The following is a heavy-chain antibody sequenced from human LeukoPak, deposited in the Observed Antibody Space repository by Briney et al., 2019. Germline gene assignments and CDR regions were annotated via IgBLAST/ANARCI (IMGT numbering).Heavy chain of an antibody. V-gene: IGHV4-34*01. CDR1: GFTFSAYA. J-gene: IGHJ4*02. CDR2: INHSGST. D-gene: IGHD6-13*01. Sequence: GSLRLSCAASGFTFSAYAMNWVRQPPGKGLEWIGEINHSGSTNYNPSLKSRVTISVDTSKNQFSLKLSSVTAADTAVYYCARQIAAAGGVWGQGTLVTVSS. CDR3: ARQIAAAGGV.